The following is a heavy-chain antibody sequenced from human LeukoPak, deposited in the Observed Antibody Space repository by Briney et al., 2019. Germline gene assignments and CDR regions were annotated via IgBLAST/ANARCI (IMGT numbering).Heavy chain of an antibody. J-gene: IGHJ4*02. V-gene: IGHV4-30-2*01. Sequence: PSETLSLTCTVSGGSISSGGYYWSWIRQPPGKGLEWIGYIYHSGSTYYNPSLKSRVTISVDRSKNQFSLKLSSVTAADTAVYYCARVVGGYSIAARVFDYWGQGTLVTVSS. CDR1: GGSISSGGYY. D-gene: IGHD6-6*01. CDR3: ARVVGGYSIAARVFDY. CDR2: IYHSGST.